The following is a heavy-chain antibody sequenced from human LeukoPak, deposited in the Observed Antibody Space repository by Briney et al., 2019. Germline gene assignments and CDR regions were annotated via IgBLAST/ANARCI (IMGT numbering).Heavy chain of an antibody. V-gene: IGHV3-23*01. Sequence: GGSLRLSCAASGFTFSSYAMSWVRQAPGKGLEWVSGISGSGDSTDYADSVKGRFTISRDNFKNTLYLQMNSLRAEDTAVYYCAKVGGGGRVGATVDYWGQGTLVTVSS. D-gene: IGHD1-26*01. CDR1: GFTFSSYA. CDR3: AKVGGGGRVGATVDY. CDR2: ISGSGDST. J-gene: IGHJ4*02.